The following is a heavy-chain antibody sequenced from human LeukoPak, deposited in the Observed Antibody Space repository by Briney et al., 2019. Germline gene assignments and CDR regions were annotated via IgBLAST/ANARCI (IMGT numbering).Heavy chain of an antibody. Sequence: SETLSLTCAVSGASISSDHYSWSWIRQPPGRGLEWIGYIYHGGSPYYNPSLKSRVTISVDRSKNQLSLKPSSVTAADTAVYYCAGEIMSSVGYFDYWGQGILVTVSS. CDR1: GASISSDHYS. J-gene: IGHJ4*02. V-gene: IGHV4-30-2*01. CDR3: AGEIMSSVGYFDY. CDR2: IYHGGSP. D-gene: IGHD2-8*01.